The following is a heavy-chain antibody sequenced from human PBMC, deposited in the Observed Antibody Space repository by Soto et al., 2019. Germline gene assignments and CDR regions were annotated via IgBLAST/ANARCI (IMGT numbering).Heavy chain of an antibody. CDR2: IYYSGST. CDR3: ARETYSSGWYYWFDP. V-gene: IGHV4-59*01. CDR1: GGSISSYY. J-gene: IGHJ5*02. Sequence: SETLSLTCTVSGGSISSYYWSWIRQPPGKGLEWIGYIYYSGSTNYNPSLKSRVTISLDTSKNQFSLRLSSVTAADTAVYYCARETYSSGWYYWFDPWGQGTLVTVTS. D-gene: IGHD6-19*01.